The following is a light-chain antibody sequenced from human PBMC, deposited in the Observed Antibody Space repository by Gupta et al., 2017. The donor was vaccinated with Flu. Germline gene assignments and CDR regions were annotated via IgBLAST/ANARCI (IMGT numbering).Light chain of an antibody. CDR1: QSISSW. J-gene: IGKJ1*01. V-gene: IGKV1-5*03. CDR2: EAF. Sequence: DIQMTQSPSTLSASVGDRVTITCRASQSISSWLAWYQQKPGKAPKLLIYEAFSLDSGVPSRFSGSGSGTEFTLAISSLQPDDFATYYCQQYSSYPWTFGQGTKVEIK. CDR3: QQYSSYPWT.